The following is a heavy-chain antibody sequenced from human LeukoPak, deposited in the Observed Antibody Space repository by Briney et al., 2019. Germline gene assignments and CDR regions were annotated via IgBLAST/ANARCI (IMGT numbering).Heavy chain of an antibody. CDR3: AKESLSPATDGFDY. D-gene: IGHD1-26*01. V-gene: IGHV3-23*01. Sequence: GGSLRLSCAASGFTFSSYAMSWVCQAPGKGLEWVSAISGSGGNTYYADSVKGRFTISRDNSKNTLYLQMNSLRAEDTARYFCAKESLSPATDGFDYWGQGALVTVSS. J-gene: IGHJ4*02. CDR1: GFTFSSYA. CDR2: ISGSGGNT.